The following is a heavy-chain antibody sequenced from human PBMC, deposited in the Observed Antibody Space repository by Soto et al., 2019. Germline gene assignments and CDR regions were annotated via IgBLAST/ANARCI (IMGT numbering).Heavy chain of an antibody. CDR1: GGSISSSSYY. V-gene: IGHV4-30-2*01. J-gene: IGHJ4*02. D-gene: IGHD4-17*01. CDR2: IYHSGST. Sequence: PSETLSLTCTVSGGSISSSSYYWGWIRQPPGKGLEWIGYIYHSGSTYYNPSLKSRVTISVDRSKNQFSLKLSSVTAADTAVYYCARVTNKYGDYYFDYWGQGTLVTVSS. CDR3: ARVTNKYGDYYFDY.